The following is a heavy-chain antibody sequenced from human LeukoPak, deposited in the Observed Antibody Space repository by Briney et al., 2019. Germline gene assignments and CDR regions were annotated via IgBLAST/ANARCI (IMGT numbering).Heavy chain of an antibody. CDR1: GFTFSSYG. V-gene: IGHV3-30*18. Sequence: PGGSLRLSCAASGFTFSSYGMHWVRQAPGKGLEWVAVISYDGSNKYYADSVKGRFTISRDNSKNTLYLQMNSLRAEDTAVYYCAKDLLPYSSSWYSDYFDYWGQGTLVTVSS. CDR3: AKDLLPYSSSWYSDYFDY. D-gene: IGHD6-13*01. J-gene: IGHJ4*02. CDR2: ISYDGSNK.